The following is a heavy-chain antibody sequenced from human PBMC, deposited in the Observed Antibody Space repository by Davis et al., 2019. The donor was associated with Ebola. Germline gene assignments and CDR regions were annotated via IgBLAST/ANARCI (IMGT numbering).Heavy chain of an antibody. Sequence: PGGSLRLSCAASGFTFSSYWMHWVRQAPGKGLVWVSRINSDGSSTSYADSVKGRFTISRDNAKNTLYLQMNSLRAEDTAVYYCARTCTSCDKNDAFDIWGQGTMVTVSS. D-gene: IGHD2-2*02. CDR1: GFTFSSYW. CDR3: ARTCTSCDKNDAFDI. V-gene: IGHV3-74*01. J-gene: IGHJ3*02. CDR2: INSDGSST.